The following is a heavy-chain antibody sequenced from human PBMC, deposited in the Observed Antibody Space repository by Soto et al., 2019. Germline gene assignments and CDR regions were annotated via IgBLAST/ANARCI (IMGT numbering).Heavy chain of an antibody. J-gene: IGHJ6*04. V-gene: IGHV1-3*01. CDR3: ARGGVAAAGGAWDYYSSGMDV. Sequence: QVQLVQSGAEVKKPGASVKVSCKASGYTFTSYAMHWVRQAPGQRLEWMGWINAGNGNTKYSQKFQGRVTITRDTAASTGDMELRSWRAEDTAVYYCARGGVAAAGGAWDYYSSGMDVGGKGPTFTVSP. CDR1: GYTFTSYA. D-gene: IGHD6-13*01. CDR2: INAGNGNT.